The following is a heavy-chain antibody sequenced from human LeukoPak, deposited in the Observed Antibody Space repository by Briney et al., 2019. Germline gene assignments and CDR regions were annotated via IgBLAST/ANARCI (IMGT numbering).Heavy chain of an antibody. V-gene: IGHV4-59*08. CDR1: GSHINRLY. CDR3: ARPNWNAIDAFDI. CDR2: IYYRGHT. D-gene: IGHD1-1*01. Sequence: PSGTPALLWTVSGSHINRLYRRWVAQHPGKGPEVDGYIYYRGHTNYNPSRKSRVTISLDTSKNQFSLKLSSVTAADTAVYYCARPNWNAIDAFDIWGQGTMVTVSS. J-gene: IGHJ3*02.